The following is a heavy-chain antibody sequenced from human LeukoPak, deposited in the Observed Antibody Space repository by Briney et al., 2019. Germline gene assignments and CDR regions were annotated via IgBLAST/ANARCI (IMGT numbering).Heavy chain of an antibody. V-gene: IGHV3-30*03. J-gene: IGHJ4*02. Sequence: GRSLRLSCATSGFTFSSYGMHWVRQAPGKGLEWVAVISYDGSNKYSADSVKGRFTISRDNSKNTLYLQMNSLRAEDTAVYYCATGCSSSWYPHYFDYWGQGTLVTVSS. CDR1: GFTFSSYG. CDR2: ISYDGSNK. D-gene: IGHD6-13*01. CDR3: ATGCSSSWYPHYFDY.